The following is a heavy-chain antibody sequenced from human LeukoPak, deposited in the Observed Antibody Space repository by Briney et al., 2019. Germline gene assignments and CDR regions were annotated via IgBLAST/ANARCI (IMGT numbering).Heavy chain of an antibody. CDR1: GYTFTSYD. Sequence: AASVKVSCKASGYTFTSYDINWVRQATGQGLEWMGWMNPNSGNTGYAQKFQGRVTITRNTSISTAYMELSSLRSEDTAVYYCARGSKRVAAILTVYYYYYMDVWGKGTTVTVSS. J-gene: IGHJ6*03. CDR2: MNPNSGNT. CDR3: ARGSKRVAAILTVYYYYYMDV. D-gene: IGHD2-2*02. V-gene: IGHV1-8*03.